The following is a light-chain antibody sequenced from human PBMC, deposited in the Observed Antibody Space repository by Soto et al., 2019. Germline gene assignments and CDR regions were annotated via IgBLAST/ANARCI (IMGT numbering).Light chain of an antibody. CDR2: KAS. CDR3: QQYNGYSRT. Sequence: DIQMTQSPSTLSASVGDRVTITCRASQSVSNWLAWYQQKPGKAPRLLIYKASSLEGGVPSRFSASGSGTEFTLTISCLQPDDFATYYCQQYNGYSRTFGQGTKVEIK. CDR1: QSVSNW. V-gene: IGKV1-5*03. J-gene: IGKJ1*01.